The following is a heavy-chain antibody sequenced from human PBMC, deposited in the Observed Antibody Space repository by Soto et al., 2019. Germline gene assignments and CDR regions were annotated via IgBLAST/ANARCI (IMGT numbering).Heavy chain of an antibody. V-gene: IGHV3-23*01. D-gene: IGHD3-3*01. CDR3: AKDRQYYDFWSGYRDTNPFDY. J-gene: IGHJ4*02. Sequence: EVQLLESGGGLVQPGGSLRLSCAASGFTFSSYAMSWVRQAPGKGLEWVSAISGSGGSTYYADSVKGRFTISRDNSKNTLYLQMNSLRAEDTAVYYCAKDRQYYDFWSGYRDTNPFDYWGQGTLVTVSS. CDR1: GFTFSSYA. CDR2: ISGSGGST.